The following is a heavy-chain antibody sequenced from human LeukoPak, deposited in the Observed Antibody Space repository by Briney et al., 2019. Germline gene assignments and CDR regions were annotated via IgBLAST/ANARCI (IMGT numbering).Heavy chain of an antibody. J-gene: IGHJ4*02. D-gene: IGHD6-19*01. V-gene: IGHV1-3*03. Sequence: GASMKVSCKASRYTFTGYFMHWVRQAPGQRLEWMGWINAGNGNTKYSQEFQGRVTISRDTSASTAYMELSSLRSEDMAVYYCARVVKYSSGPLTDLLPYYFDSWGQGTLVTVSS. CDR3: ARVVKYSSGPLTDLLPYYFDS. CDR1: RYTFTGYF. CDR2: INAGNGNT.